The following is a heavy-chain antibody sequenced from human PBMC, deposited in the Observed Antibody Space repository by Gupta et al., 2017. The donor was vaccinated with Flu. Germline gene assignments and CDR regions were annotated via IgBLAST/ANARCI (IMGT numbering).Heavy chain of an antibody. CDR2: INPDNGGS. J-gene: IGHJ4*02. Sequence: QVQLVQSGAEVKKPGASVKVSCKTSRYTFTGYSMHWVRQAPGQELEWMGWINPDNGGSDHGQKFQGRVTMTRDTSSSTGYMELSTLTSDDTAVYYCALSRGVTVAASLDYWGQGTLLTVSS. V-gene: IGHV1-2*02. CDR1: RYTFTGYS. CDR3: ALSRGVTVAASLDY. D-gene: IGHD6-19*01.